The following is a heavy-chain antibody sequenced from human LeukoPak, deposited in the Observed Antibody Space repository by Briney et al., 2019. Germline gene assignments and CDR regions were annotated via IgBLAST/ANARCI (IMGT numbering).Heavy chain of an antibody. V-gene: IGHV3-48*01. J-gene: IGHJ3*02. CDR3: ARDPVPYDSSGYPPHDAFDI. Sequence: PGGSLRLSCAASGFTFSSYSMNWVRQAPGKGLEWISYISSSSSTIYYADSVKGRFTISRDNDKNSLYLQMNSLRAEDTAVYYCARDPVPYDSSGYPPHDAFDIWGQGTMVTVSS. D-gene: IGHD3-22*01. CDR1: GFTFSSYS. CDR2: ISSSSSTI.